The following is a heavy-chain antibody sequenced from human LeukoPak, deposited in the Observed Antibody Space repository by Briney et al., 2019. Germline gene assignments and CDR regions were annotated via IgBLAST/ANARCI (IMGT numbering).Heavy chain of an antibody. CDR1: GFTFDDYG. J-gene: IGHJ4*02. D-gene: IGHD3-10*01. V-gene: IGHV3-20*04. CDR2: INWNGGST. CDR3: ARDGGYKAFDY. Sequence: PGGSLRLSCTASGFTFDDYGMSWVRQAPGKGLGWVSGINWNGGSTGYADSVKGRFTISRDNAKNSLYLQMNSLRAEDTALYYCARDGGYKAFDYWGQGTLVTVSS.